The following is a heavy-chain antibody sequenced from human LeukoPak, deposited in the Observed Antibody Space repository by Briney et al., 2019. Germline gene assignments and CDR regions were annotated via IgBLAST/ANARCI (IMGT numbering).Heavy chain of an antibody. J-gene: IGHJ4*02. CDR2: INHSGST. CDR3: ARDSIGQAAAGPPRDY. CDR1: GGSFSGYY. V-gene: IGHV4-34*01. D-gene: IGHD6-13*01. Sequence: SETLSLTCAVYGGSFSGYYWSWIRQPPGKGLEWIGEINHSGSTNYNPSLKSRVTISVDTSKNQFSLKLSSVTAADTAVYYCARDSIGQAAAGPPRDYWGQGTLVTVSS.